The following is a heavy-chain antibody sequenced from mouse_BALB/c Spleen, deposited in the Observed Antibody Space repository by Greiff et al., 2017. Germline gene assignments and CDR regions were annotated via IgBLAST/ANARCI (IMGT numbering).Heavy chain of an antibody. CDR2: IHYSGST. J-gene: IGHJ4*01. CDR1: GYSITSGYS. D-gene: IGHD1-1*01. V-gene: IGHV3-1*02. CDR3: AKSPYYYGSSHVDYYAMDY. Sequence: EVQLQQSGPDLVKPSQSLSLTCTVTGYSITSGYSWHWIRQFPGNKLEWMGYIHYSGSTNYNPSLKSRISITRDTSKNQFFLQSNSVTTEDTATYYCAKSPYYYGSSHVDYYAMDYWGQGTSVTVSS.